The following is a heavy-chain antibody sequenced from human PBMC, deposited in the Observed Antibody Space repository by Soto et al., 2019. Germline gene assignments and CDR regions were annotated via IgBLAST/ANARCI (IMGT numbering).Heavy chain of an antibody. V-gene: IGHV4-31*03. Sequence: QVQLQESGPGLVKPSQTLSLTCTVSGASISSGAYYWSWIRQLPGKGLEWIGYIYYTGNTYYNPSRKSRVAISVDTSKTQFSLTLSSVTAGGPAVYYCSSAGHGGYYLGLGCWGQGTRVTVSS. D-gene: IGHD3-22*01. CDR1: GASISSGAYY. CDR3: SSAGHGGYYLGLGC. J-gene: IGHJ4*02. CDR2: IYYTGNT.